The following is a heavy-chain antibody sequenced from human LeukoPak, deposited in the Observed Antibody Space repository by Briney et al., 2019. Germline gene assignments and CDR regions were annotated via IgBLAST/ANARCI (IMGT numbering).Heavy chain of an antibody. CDR3: ASAPHVNYFDY. CDR1: GDSMTSYY. J-gene: IGHJ4*02. V-gene: IGHV4-59*08. CDR2: ISYSGST. D-gene: IGHD2/OR15-2a*01. Sequence: SETLSLTCTVSGDSMTSYYWSWIRQPPGKGLEWIGYISYSGSTNYNPSLKSRVTISIDTSKNQFSLKLSSVTAADTAVYYCASAPHVNYFDYWGQGALVTVST.